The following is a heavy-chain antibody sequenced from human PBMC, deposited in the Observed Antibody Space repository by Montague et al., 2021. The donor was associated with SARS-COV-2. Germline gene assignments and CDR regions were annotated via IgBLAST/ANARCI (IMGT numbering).Heavy chain of an antibody. CDR2: TYYSGSS. CDR1: GGSISSGSYS. V-gene: IGHV4-31*03. J-gene: IGHJ4*02. CDR3: ARARTSLIVVVNEFDY. Sequence: TLSLTCTVSGGSISSGSYSWICIPQHPGKDLVWIGNTYYSGSSYSTPSLKIRVTISVDTSKNQFSLRLSSVTAADTDVYYCARARTSLIVVVNEFDYWGQGTLVTVSS. D-gene: IGHD2-21*01.